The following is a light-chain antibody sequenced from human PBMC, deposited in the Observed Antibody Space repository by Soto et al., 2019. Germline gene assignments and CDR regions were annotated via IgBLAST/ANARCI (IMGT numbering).Light chain of an antibody. CDR3: AAWDDSLSGWV. J-gene: IGLJ3*02. Sequence: QSVLTQPPSASGTPGQRVTISCSGSSSNIGSNYVYWYQQLPGTAPKLLIYRNNQRPSGVPDRFSGSKSGTSASLAISGLRSEDEADYYCAAWDDSLSGWVFGGGTKATV. CDR1: SSNIGSNY. V-gene: IGLV1-47*01. CDR2: RNN.